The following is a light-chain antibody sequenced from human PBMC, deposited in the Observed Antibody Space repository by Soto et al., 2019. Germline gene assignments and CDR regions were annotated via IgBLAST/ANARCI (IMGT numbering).Light chain of an antibody. J-gene: IGKJ2*01. CDR3: QQYNNWPYT. Sequence: EIVMTQSPATLSVSPGERATLSCRASQSVSRNLAWYQQKPGQAPRLLIYAASTRATGIPAWFSGSGSGTDFTLSISSLQSEDFAVYYCQQYNNWPYTFGHGTKLEIK. V-gene: IGKV3-15*01. CDR1: QSVSRN. CDR2: AAS.